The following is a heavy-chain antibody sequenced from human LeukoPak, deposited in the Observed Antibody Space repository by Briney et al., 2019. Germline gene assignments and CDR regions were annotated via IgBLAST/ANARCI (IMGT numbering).Heavy chain of an antibody. CDR2: ISAYNGNT. D-gene: IGHD3-9*01. J-gene: IGHJ6*03. CDR3: ARDVIRYFDDYYYYMDV. V-gene: IGHV1-18*01. CDR1: GYTFTSYG. Sequence: ASVKVSCKASGYTFTSYGISWVRQAPGQGLEWMGWISAYNGNTNYAQKLRGRVTMTTDTSTSTAYMELRSLRSDDTAVYYCARDVIRYFDDYYYYMDVWGKGTTVTVSS.